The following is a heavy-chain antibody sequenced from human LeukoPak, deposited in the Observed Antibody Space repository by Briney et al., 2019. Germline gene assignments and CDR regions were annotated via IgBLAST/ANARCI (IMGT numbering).Heavy chain of an antibody. CDR2: ISAYNGNT. CDR1: GYTFTSYG. CDR3: AKCSETGTTRWFDP. D-gene: IGHD1-7*01. Sequence: ASVKVSCKASGYTFTSYGISWVRQAPGQGLEWMGWISAYNGNTNYAQNFQGRVTMTRDTSASTAYMELSSLRSDDAAVYYCAKCSETGTTRWFDPWGQGTLVTVSS. J-gene: IGHJ5*02. V-gene: IGHV1-18*01.